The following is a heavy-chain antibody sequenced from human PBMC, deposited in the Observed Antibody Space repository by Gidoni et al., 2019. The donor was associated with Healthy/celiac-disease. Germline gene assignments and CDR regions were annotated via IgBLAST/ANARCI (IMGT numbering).Heavy chain of an antibody. CDR1: GFTFSSYE. CDR2: ISSSGSTI. Sequence: EVQLVESGGGLVQPGGSLRLSCAASGFTFSSYEMHWVRQAPGKGLEWVSYISSSGSTIYYADSVKGRFTISRDNAKNSLYLQMNSLRAEDTAVYYCARDHITMVRGPDPYYYGMDVWGQGTTVTVSS. V-gene: IGHV3-48*03. CDR3: ARDHITMVRGPDPYYYGMDV. D-gene: IGHD3-10*01. J-gene: IGHJ6*02.